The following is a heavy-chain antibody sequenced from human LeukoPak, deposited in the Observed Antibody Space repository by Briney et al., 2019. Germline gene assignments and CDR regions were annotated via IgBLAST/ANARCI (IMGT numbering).Heavy chain of an antibody. J-gene: IGHJ4*02. CDR3: ATVAVIRGVTYFDY. V-gene: IGHV4-39*07. Sequence: SETLSLTCTVSGGSITSDTYYWGWVRQPPGKGLEWIGTLSYTGSTDYNPSLESRVTISVDTSKNQFSLKLRSVTAADTAVYYCATVAVIRGVTYFDYWGQGTLVTVSS. D-gene: IGHD3-10*01. CDR2: LSYTGST. CDR1: GGSITSDTYY.